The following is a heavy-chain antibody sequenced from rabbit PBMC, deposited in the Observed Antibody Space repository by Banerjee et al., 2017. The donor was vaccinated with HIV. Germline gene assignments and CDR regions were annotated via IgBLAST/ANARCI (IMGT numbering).Heavy chain of an antibody. Sequence: QQQLEESGGGLVKPEGSLTLSCTASGFSFSNKYVMCWVRQAPGKGLEWIACINTISGDTVYATWAKGRFTISKASWTTVTLQMTSLTAADTATYFCASGYSDIVFNLWGPGTL. CDR1: GFSFSNKYV. CDR3: ASGYSDIVFNL. CDR2: INTISGDT. D-gene: IGHD1-1*01. V-gene: IGHV1S45*01. J-gene: IGHJ4*01.